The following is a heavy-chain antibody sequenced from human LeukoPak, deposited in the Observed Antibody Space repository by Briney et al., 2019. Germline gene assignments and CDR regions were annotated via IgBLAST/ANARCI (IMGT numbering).Heavy chain of an antibody. J-gene: IGHJ6*02. CDR2: INPNSGGT. D-gene: IGHD3-22*01. V-gene: IGHV1-2*02. CDR1: GYTFTGYY. CDR3: ARDPADSSYYYYGMDV. Sequence: ASVKVSCKASGYTFTGYYMHWVRQAPGQWLEWMGWINPNSGGTNYAQKFQGRVTMTRDTSISTAYMELSRLRSDDTAVYYCARDPADSSYYYYGMDVWGQGTTVTVSS.